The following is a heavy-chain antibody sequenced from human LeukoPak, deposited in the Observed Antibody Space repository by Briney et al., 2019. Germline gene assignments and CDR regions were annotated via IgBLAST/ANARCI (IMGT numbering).Heavy chain of an antibody. J-gene: IGHJ3*02. D-gene: IGHD2-2*03. Sequence: PGGSLRLSCAASGFTFSSYGMHWVRQAPGKGLEWVAVIWYDGSNKYYADSVKGRFTISRDNCKNTLYLQMNSLRGEDTAVYYCARVDDLDAFDMWGQGTMVTVSS. CDR1: GFTFSSYG. V-gene: IGHV3-33*01. CDR2: IWYDGSNK. CDR3: ARVDDLDAFDM.